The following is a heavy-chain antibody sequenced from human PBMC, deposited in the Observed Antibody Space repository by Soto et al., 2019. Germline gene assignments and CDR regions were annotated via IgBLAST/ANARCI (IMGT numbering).Heavy chain of an antibody. Sequence: SVKVSCKASVGTFSSYAISWVRQAPGQGLEWMGGIIPIFGTANYAQKFQGRVTITADESTSTAYMELSSLRSEDTAVYYCAVGYPDPLYNWFDHWGQGSLVTVSS. V-gene: IGHV1-69*13. CDR1: VGTFSSYA. CDR2: IIPIFGTA. D-gene: IGHD2-15*01. J-gene: IGHJ5*02. CDR3: AVGYPDPLYNWFDH.